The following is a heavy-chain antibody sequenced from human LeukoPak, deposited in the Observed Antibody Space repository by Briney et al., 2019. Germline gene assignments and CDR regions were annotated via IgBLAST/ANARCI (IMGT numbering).Heavy chain of an antibody. CDR1: GGSISSYY. CDR2: IYTSGST. Sequence: SETLSLTCTVSGGSISSYYWSWIRQPAGKGLEWIGRIYTSGSTNYNPSLKGRVTMSVDTSKNQFSLKLSSVTAADTAVYYCAGFGDSYYYGMDVWGQGTTVTVSS. J-gene: IGHJ6*02. D-gene: IGHD3-10*01. V-gene: IGHV4-4*07. CDR3: AGFGDSYYYGMDV.